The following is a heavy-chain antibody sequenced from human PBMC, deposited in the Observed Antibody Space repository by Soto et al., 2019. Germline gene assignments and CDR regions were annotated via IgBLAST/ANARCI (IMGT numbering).Heavy chain of an antibody. V-gene: IGHV3-23*01. CDR2: ISRSGDAT. CDR3: AKAIRGARGWYEDY. CDR1: GFTFSSYV. D-gene: IGHD6-19*01. Sequence: EVQLLESGGGLVQPGGSLRLSCAASGFTFSSYVMNWVRQPPGKGLEWVSAISRSGDATYYADSVKGRFTISRDNSKNTLYLQMNSLRAEDTALYYCAKAIRGARGWYEDYWGQGTLVTVSS. J-gene: IGHJ4*02.